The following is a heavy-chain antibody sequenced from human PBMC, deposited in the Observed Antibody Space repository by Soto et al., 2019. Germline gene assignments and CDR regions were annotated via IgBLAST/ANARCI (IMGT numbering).Heavy chain of an antibody. CDR1: GGTFSSYA. V-gene: IGHV1-18*01. D-gene: IGHD2-8*02. Sequence: QVQLVQSGAEVKKPGSSVKVSCKASGGTFSSYAISWLRQAPGQGLEWMGWISGYNGNTKYAQKFQDRVTMSADTSTRTAYMEMRSPTSDDTAVYFCAATGGHYFGLDVWGQGTTVTVSS. J-gene: IGHJ6*02. CDR3: AATGGHYFGLDV. CDR2: ISGYNGNT.